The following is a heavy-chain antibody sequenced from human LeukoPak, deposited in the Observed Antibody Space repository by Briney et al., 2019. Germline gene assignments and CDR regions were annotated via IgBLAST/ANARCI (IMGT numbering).Heavy chain of an antibody. Sequence: GGSLRLSCVASGFAFSSFTINWVRQTPGKGLEWVSSISGSTYYIYYADSVRGRFTISRDNAENSVYLQMNSLRAEDTAVYYCARDRSFSWGQGTLVTVSS. CDR3: ARDRSFS. J-gene: IGHJ5*02. D-gene: IGHD2-15*01. CDR2: ISGSTYYI. V-gene: IGHV3-21*01. CDR1: GFAFSSFT.